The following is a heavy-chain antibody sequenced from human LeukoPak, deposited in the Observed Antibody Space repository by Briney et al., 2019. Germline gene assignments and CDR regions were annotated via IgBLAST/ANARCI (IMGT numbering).Heavy chain of an antibody. CDR1: GYTFTSYD. CDR3: ATRWGYFDWLTPRNAFDI. Sequence: ASVKVSCKASGYTFTSYDINWVRQATGQGLEWMGWMNPNSGNTGYAQKFQGRVTMTRNTSISTAYMELSSLRAEDTAVYYCATRWGYFDWLTPRNAFDIWGQGTMVTVSS. D-gene: IGHD3-9*01. V-gene: IGHV1-8*01. CDR2: MNPNSGNT. J-gene: IGHJ3*02.